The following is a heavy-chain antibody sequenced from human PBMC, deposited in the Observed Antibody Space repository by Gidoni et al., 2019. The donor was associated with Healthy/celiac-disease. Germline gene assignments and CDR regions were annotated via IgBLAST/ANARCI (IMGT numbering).Heavy chain of an antibody. J-gene: IGHJ4*02. V-gene: IGHV4-61*02. Sequence: QVQLQESGPGLVKPSQTLSLTCTVSGGSISSGSYYWSWIRQPAGKGLEWIGRIYTSGSTTYNPSLKSRVTISVDTSKNQFSLKLSSVTAADTAVYYCASSIAVAGTVAFDYWGQGTLVTVSS. CDR2: IYTSGST. CDR3: ASSIAVAGTVAFDY. CDR1: GGSISSGSYY. D-gene: IGHD6-19*01.